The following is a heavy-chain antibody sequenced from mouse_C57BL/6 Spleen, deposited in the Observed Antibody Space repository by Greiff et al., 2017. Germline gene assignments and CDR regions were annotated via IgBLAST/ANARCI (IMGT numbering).Heavy chain of an antibody. Sequence: VQLQQSGPELVKPGASVKISCKASGYSFTGYYMNWVKQSPEKSLEWIGEINPSTGGTTYNQKFKAKATLTVDKSSSTAYMQLKSLTSEDSAVYYCAREYYGSSYRYFDVWGTGTTVTVSS. V-gene: IGHV1-42*01. CDR2: INPSTGGT. J-gene: IGHJ1*03. D-gene: IGHD1-1*01. CDR1: GYSFTGYY. CDR3: AREYYGSSYRYFDV.